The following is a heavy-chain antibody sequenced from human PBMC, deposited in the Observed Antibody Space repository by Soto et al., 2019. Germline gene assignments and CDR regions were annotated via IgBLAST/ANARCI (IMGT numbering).Heavy chain of an antibody. J-gene: IGHJ6*03. Sequence: GGSLRLSCAASGFTFSSYWMSWVHQAPGKGLERVANIKQDGSEKYYVDSVKGRFTISRDNAKNSLYLQMNSLRAEDTAVYYCARGALGYCSGGSCYSGPTTRYYYMDVWGKGTTVTVSS. CDR1: GFTFSSYW. V-gene: IGHV3-7*04. CDR3: ARGALGYCSGGSCYSGPTTRYYYMDV. D-gene: IGHD2-15*01. CDR2: IKQDGSEK.